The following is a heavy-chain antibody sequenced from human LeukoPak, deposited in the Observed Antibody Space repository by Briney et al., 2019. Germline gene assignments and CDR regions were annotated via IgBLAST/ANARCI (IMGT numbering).Heavy chain of an antibody. D-gene: IGHD3-10*01. V-gene: IGHV3-48*01. CDR1: GFTFSSYS. J-gene: IGHJ4*02. Sequence: GGSLRLSCAASGFTFSSYSMNWVRQAPGKGLEWVSYISSSSTIYYADSVKGRFTISRDNAKNSLYLQMNSLRAEDTAVYYCARDLANDTMVRGVIPYWGQGTLVTVSS. CDR2: ISSSSTI. CDR3: ARDLANDTMVRGVIPY.